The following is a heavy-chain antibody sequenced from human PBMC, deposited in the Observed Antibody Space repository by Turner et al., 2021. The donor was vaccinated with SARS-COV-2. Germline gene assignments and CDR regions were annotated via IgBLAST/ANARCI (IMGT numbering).Heavy chain of an antibody. CDR2: ISYDGSNK. CDR3: AKSNRGSYYYGMDV. D-gene: IGHD3-10*01. CDR1: GLTFSNYG. V-gene: IGHV3-30*18. J-gene: IGHJ6*02. Sequence: QVQLVESGGGVVQPGRSLRLSCAASGLTFSNYGMHWVRQAPGKGLEWVALISYDGSNKYYADSVKGRFTISRDNSKNTLYLQMNSLRAEDTAVYYCAKSNRGSYYYGMDVWGQGTTVTVSS.